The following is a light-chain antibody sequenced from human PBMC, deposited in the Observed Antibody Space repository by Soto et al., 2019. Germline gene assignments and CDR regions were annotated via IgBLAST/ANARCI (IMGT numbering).Light chain of an antibody. CDR3: SSYTSSSTYVV. V-gene: IGLV2-14*01. J-gene: IGLJ2*01. CDR2: DVS. CDR1: SSDVGGYND. Sequence: QSALTQPASVSGSPGQSITISCTGTSSDVGGYNDVSWYQQHPGKAPKLMIYDVSNRPSGVSNRFSGSKSGNTASLTISGLQAEDEADYYCSSYTSSSTYVVFGRGTKLTVL.